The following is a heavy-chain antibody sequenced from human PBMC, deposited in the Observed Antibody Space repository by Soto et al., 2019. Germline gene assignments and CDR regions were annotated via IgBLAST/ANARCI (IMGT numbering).Heavy chain of an antibody. CDR3: ARAWGIAVAGIDV. CDR2: ISYDGNNK. D-gene: IGHD6-19*01. V-gene: IGHV3-30*03. CDR1: GFTFSDYG. Sequence: PGGSLRLSCAASGFTFSDYGMDWVRQAPGKGLEWVALISYDGNNKYYADSVKGRFTISRDNSKNTLYLQMKSLRAEDTAVYYCARAWGIAVAGIDVWGQGTTVTVSS. J-gene: IGHJ6*02.